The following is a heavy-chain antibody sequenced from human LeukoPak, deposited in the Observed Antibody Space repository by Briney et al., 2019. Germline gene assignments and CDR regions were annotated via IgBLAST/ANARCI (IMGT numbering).Heavy chain of an antibody. Sequence: IPGGSLRLSCAASGFSFMNAWMIWVRQAPGKGLEWVGRIKSNADGGTPDYAAPARGRFTISRDDSKNTLYLQMNSLKTEDTAVYYCAKRGNTAMAPFDYWGQGTLVTVSS. J-gene: IGHJ4*02. V-gene: IGHV3-15*01. CDR1: GFSFMNAW. D-gene: IGHD5-18*01. CDR2: IKSNADGGTP. CDR3: AKRGNTAMAPFDY.